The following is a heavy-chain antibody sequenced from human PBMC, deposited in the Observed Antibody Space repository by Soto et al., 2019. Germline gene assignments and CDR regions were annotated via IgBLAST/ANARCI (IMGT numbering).Heavy chain of an antibody. Sequence: QVQLVQSGAEVKKPGASVKVSCKASGYTFTSYDINWVRQATGQGLEWMGWMNPNSGNTGYAQKFQGRVTMTRNTSISTAYMELSSLRSEDTAVYYFAGPSPHVDKDDAFDIWGQGTMVTVSS. CDR2: MNPNSGNT. J-gene: IGHJ3*02. D-gene: IGHD5-12*01. V-gene: IGHV1-8*01. CDR1: GYTFTSYD. CDR3: AGPSPHVDKDDAFDI.